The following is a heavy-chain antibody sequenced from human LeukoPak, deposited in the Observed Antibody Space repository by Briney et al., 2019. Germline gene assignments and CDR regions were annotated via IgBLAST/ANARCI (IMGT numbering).Heavy chain of an antibody. CDR2: IKNYNHRRTA. Sequence: GGSLRLSCAASGFTFPNAWIDWVRQAPGKGLEWVGRIKNYNHRRTAEYAAPVKGRFTISRDDSRNTLFLQMDSLKTEDTAVCYCVTDGGQRPYYFTYWGQGTLVTVSS. CDR1: GFTFPNAW. J-gene: IGHJ1*01. D-gene: IGHD3/OR15-3a*01. CDR3: VTDGGQRPYYFTY. V-gene: IGHV3-15*01.